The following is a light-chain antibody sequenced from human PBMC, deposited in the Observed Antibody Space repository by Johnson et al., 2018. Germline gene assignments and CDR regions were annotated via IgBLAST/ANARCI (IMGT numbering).Light chain of an antibody. CDR3: GTWDSSLSAGNV. V-gene: IGLV1-51*02. Sequence: QSVLTQPPSVPAAPGQKVTISCSGSSSNIGNNYVSWYQQLPGTAPKLLIYENNKRPSGIPDRFSGSKSGTSATLGITGLQTGDEADYYCGTWDSSLSAGNVFVTGTKVTV. CDR2: ENN. CDR1: SSNIGNNY. J-gene: IGLJ1*01.